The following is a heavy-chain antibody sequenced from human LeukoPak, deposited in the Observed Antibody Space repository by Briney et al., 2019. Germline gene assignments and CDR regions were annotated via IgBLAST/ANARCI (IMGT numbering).Heavy chain of an antibody. J-gene: IGHJ4*02. CDR1: GGSFSGYY. V-gene: IGHV4-4*09. CDR2: IYTSGST. CDR3: ARGSSGSYTTNFDY. Sequence: SETLSLTCAVYGGSFSGYYWSWIRQPPGKGLEWIGYIYTSGSTNYNPSLKSRVTISVDTSKNQFSLKLSSVTAADTAMYYCARGSSGSYTTNFDYWGQGTLVTVSS. D-gene: IGHD1-26*01.